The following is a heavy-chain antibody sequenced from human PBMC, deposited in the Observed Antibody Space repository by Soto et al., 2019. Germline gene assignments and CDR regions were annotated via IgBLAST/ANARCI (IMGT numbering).Heavy chain of an antibody. CDR2: ISGSGGST. CDR1: GFTFSSYA. D-gene: IGHD2-2*02. J-gene: IGHJ4*02. CDR3: AKRGGIVVVPAAIFYFDY. V-gene: IGHV3-23*01. Sequence: GGSLRLSCAASGFTFSSYAMSWVRQAPGKGLEWVSAISGSGGSTYYADSVKGRFTISRDNSKNTLYLQMNSLRAEDTAVYYCAKRGGIVVVPAAIFYFDYWGQGTLVTVSS.